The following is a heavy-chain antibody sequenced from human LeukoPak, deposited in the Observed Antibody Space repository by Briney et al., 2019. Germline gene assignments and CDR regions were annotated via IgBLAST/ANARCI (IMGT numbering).Heavy chain of an antibody. CDR2: IYTSGST. CDR3: ARDRGRYYGSGSYSRGFDP. J-gene: IGHJ5*02. Sequence: SETLSLTCTVSGGSISSYYWSWLRQPAGKGLEWIGRIYTSGSTNYNPSLKSRVTMSVDTTKNQFSLKLSSVTAADTAVYYCARDRGRYYGSGSYSRGFDPWGQGTLVTVSS. D-gene: IGHD3-10*01. CDR1: GGSISSYY. V-gene: IGHV4-4*07.